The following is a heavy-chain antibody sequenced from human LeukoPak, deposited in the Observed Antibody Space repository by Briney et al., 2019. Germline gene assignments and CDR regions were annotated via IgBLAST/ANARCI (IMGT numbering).Heavy chain of an antibody. Sequence: SETLSLTCTVSGDSFSSVTDYWAWIRQPPGKGLEWIGEIYHSGSTNYNPSLKSRVTISVDKSKNQFSLKLSSVTAADTAVYYCAREGQWLVRDAFDIWGQGTMVTVSS. CDR2: IYHSGST. J-gene: IGHJ3*02. D-gene: IGHD6-19*01. CDR1: GDSFSSVTDY. CDR3: AREGQWLVRDAFDI. V-gene: IGHV4-39*07.